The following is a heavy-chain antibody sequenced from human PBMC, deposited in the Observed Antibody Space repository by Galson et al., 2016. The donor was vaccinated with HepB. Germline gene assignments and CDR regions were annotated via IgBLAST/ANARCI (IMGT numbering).Heavy chain of an antibody. V-gene: IGHV3-30*04. J-gene: IGHJ4*02. D-gene: IGHD2-21*02. CDR2: IPYDGSNT. CDR1: GFTFSGSA. CDR3: ARDLHCSGCDCPFYGHFAY. Sequence: SLRLSCAASGFTFSGSAMHWVRQAPGKGLEWVALIPYDGSNTYYEDSVKGRFTISRDNSKNTLYLQMNSLRAEDTAVYYCARDLHCSGCDCPFYGHFAYWGQGTLVTVSS.